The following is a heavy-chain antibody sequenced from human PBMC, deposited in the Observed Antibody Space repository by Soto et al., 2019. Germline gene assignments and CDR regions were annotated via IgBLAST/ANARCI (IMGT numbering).Heavy chain of an antibody. CDR3: ARDIVVVPAAMPGFGWFDP. CDR2: ISAYNGNT. Sequence: ASVKVSCKASGYTFTSYGISWVRQAPGQGLEWMGWISAYNGNTNYAQKLQGRVTMTTDTSTSTAYMELRSLRSDDTAVYYYARDIVVVPAAMPGFGWFDPWGQGTLVTVSS. V-gene: IGHV1-18*01. D-gene: IGHD2-2*01. J-gene: IGHJ5*02. CDR1: GYTFTSYG.